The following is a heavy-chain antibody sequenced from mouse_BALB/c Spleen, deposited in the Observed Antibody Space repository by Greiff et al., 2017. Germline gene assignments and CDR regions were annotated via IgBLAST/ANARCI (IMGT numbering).Heavy chain of an antibody. Sequence: QVQLQQSGPGLVAPSQSLSITCTVSGFSLTSYGVHWVRQPPGKGLEWLGVIWAGGSTNYNSALMSRLSISKDNSKSQVFLKMNSLQTDDTAMYYCARRGYGSSSWFAYWGQGTLVTVSA. CDR2: IWAGGST. CDR1: GFSLTSYG. D-gene: IGHD1-1*01. CDR3: ARRGYGSSSWFAY. V-gene: IGHV2-9*02. J-gene: IGHJ3*01.